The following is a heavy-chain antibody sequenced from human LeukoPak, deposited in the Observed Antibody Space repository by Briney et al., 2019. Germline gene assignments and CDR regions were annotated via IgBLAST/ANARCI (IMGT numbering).Heavy chain of an antibody. Sequence: GRSLRLSCAASGFTFSSYGMHWVRQAPGKGLEWVAVISYDGSNKYYGDSVKGRFTISRDNSKSTLYLQMNSLRAEDTAVYYCAKGEYDFWSGYVYWGQGTLVTVSS. CDR3: AKGEYDFWSGYVY. CDR2: ISYDGSNK. D-gene: IGHD3-3*01. V-gene: IGHV3-30*18. CDR1: GFTFSSYG. J-gene: IGHJ4*02.